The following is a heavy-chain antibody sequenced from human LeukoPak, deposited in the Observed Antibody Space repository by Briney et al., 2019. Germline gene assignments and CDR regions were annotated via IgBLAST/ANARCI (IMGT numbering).Heavy chain of an antibody. J-gene: IGHJ4*02. CDR1: GFTFSNFW. Sequence: GGSLRLSCAASGFTFSNFWMSWVRQAPGKGLEWVANIKQDGSQKKYADSVKDRFTISRDNAKNSLYLQMNSLRAEDTAVYYCAREGEDDFWDDWGQGTLVTVSS. CDR3: AREGEDDFWDD. D-gene: IGHD3-3*01. CDR2: IKQDGSQK. V-gene: IGHV3-7*01.